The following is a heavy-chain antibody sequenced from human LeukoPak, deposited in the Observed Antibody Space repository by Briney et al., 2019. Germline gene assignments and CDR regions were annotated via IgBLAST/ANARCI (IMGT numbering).Heavy chain of an antibody. CDR1: GGSISSYY. V-gene: IGHV4-34*01. CDR3: ARVGNRLATDYYYDILTGYLGVFDF. D-gene: IGHD3-9*01. CDR2: INHSGST. Sequence: PSETLSLTCTVSGGSISSYYWSWIRQPPGKGLEWIGEINHSGSTNYNPSLKSRVTISVDTSKNQFSLKLTSVTAADTAVYYCARVGNRLATDYYYDILTGYLGVFDFWGQGTLVTVSS. J-gene: IGHJ4*02.